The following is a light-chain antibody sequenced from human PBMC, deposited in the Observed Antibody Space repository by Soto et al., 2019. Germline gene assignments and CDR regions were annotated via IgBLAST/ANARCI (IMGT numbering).Light chain of an antibody. CDR3: GTYAGSVV. V-gene: IGLV2-23*01. CDR1: SSDVGSYNL. J-gene: IGLJ2*01. CDR2: EGS. Sequence: QSALTQPASVSGSPGQSITISCTGTSSDVGSYNLVSWYQQHPGKAPKLMIYEGSKRASGVSNRFSGSKSGNTASLTISGHQDEDEADYYCGTYAGSVVFGGGTKLTVL.